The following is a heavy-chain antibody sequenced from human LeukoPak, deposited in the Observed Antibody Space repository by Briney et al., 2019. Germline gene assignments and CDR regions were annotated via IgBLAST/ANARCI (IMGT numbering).Heavy chain of an antibody. J-gene: IGHJ4*02. CDR1: GYTFTSYG. CDR3: ARDDSGSPDY. Sequence: VASVKVSCKASGYTFTSYGISWVRQAPGQGLEWMGWISTYNGSTNYAQKLQGRVTMTTDTSTSTAYMELRSLRSDDTAVYYRARDDSGSPDYWGQGTLVTVSS. V-gene: IGHV1-18*01. CDR2: ISTYNGST. D-gene: IGHD1-26*01.